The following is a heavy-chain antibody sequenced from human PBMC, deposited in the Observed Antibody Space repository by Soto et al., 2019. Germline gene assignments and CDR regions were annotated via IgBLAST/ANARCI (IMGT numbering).Heavy chain of an antibody. CDR2: TYYRSKWYN. CDR3: ERGGVTGDPYNCYFYMDV. CDR1: GASVSSNSAA. J-gene: IGHJ6*03. Sequence: SETLSLTCAISGASVSSNSAAWNWIRQSPSRGLEWLGRTYYRSKWYNDYAVSVKSRLTIKPDKSKNQFSLQLYSVTPVVTTVYSCERGGVTGDPYNCYFYMDVWGKGTMGTVSS. D-gene: IGHD7-27*01. V-gene: IGHV6-1*01.